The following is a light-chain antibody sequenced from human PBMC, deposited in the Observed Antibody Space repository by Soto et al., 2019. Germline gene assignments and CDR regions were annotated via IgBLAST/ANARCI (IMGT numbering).Light chain of an antibody. CDR3: QQYNSYSYT. V-gene: IGKV1-5*03. J-gene: IGKJ2*01. CDR1: QSISSY. Sequence: DIQMTQSPSTLSASVGDRVTIACRASQSISSYLAWYQQKPGKAPNLLIYKASNLASGVPSRFTGGGSGTDFTLTINTLQPDDCATYFCQQYNSYSYTFRQGTKLEIK. CDR2: KAS.